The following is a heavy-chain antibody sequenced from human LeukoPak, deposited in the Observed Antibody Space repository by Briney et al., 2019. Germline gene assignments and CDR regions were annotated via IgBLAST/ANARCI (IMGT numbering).Heavy chain of an antibody. V-gene: IGHV3-21*01. D-gene: IGHD5-18*01. Sequence: GGSLRLSCAASGFTFSSYSMNWVRQAPGKGLEWVSSISSSSSYIYYADSVKGRFTISRDNAKNSLYLQMNSLRAEDTAVYYCARAGVDTAMVRPLDYWGQGILVTVSS. CDR3: ARAGVDTAMVRPLDY. J-gene: IGHJ4*02. CDR2: ISSSSSYI. CDR1: GFTFSSYS.